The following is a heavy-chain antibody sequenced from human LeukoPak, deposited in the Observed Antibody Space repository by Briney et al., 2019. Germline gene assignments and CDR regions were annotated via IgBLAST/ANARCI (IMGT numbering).Heavy chain of an antibody. CDR2: TYYRSKWYN. Sequence: SQTLSLTSAISGDSVSINSAAWNWIRQSPSRGLEWLGRTYYRSKWYNGYAISVRSRVTISPDTSKNQFSLQLNSVTPDDTAVYYCARSDSGYLDYWGQGTLVTVSS. D-gene: IGHD1-26*01. J-gene: IGHJ4*02. CDR1: GDSVSINSAA. V-gene: IGHV6-1*01. CDR3: ARSDSGYLDY.